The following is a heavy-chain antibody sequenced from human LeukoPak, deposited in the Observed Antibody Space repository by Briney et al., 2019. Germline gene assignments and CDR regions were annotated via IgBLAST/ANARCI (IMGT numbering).Heavy chain of an antibody. Sequence: PSETLSLTCTVSGGSISSYYWSWIRQPPGKGLEWIGYIYYSGSTNYNPSLKSRLTISVGASKNQSSLKLSSVTATDTAVYYCASLTTVTQGYFDSWGQGTLVTVSS. J-gene: IGHJ4*02. CDR1: GGSISSYY. V-gene: IGHV4-59*08. D-gene: IGHD4-17*01. CDR3: ASLTTVTQGYFDS. CDR2: IYYSGST.